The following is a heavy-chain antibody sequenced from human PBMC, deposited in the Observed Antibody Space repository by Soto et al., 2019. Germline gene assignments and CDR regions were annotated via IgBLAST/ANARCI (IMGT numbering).Heavy chain of an antibody. Sequence: GASVKVSCKASGYTFTSYGISWVRQAPGQGLEWMGWISAYNGNTNYAQKLQGRVTMTTDTSTSTAYMELRSLRSDDTAVYYCASFQSHYYYGMDVWGQGTTVAVSS. V-gene: IGHV1-18*01. J-gene: IGHJ6*02. CDR2: ISAYNGNT. CDR3: ASFQSHYYYGMDV. CDR1: GYTFTSYG.